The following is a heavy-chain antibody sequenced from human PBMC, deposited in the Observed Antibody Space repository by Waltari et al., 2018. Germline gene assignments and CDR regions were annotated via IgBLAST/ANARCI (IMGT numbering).Heavy chain of an antibody. V-gene: IGHV1-2*02. D-gene: IGHD4-17*01. Sequence: QVQLVQSGAEVKKPGASVKVSCKASGYTFTGYYMHWVRQAPGQGLEWMGWINPNRGGTNYAQKFQGRVTMTRDTSISTAYMELSRLRSDDTAVYYCARGPYGGVHQGGGLFDYWGQGTLVTVSS. CDR1: GYTFTGYY. CDR2: INPNRGGT. CDR3: ARGPYGGVHQGGGLFDY. J-gene: IGHJ4*02.